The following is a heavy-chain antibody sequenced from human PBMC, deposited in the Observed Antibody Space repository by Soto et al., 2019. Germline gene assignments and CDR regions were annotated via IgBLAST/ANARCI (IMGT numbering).Heavy chain of an antibody. CDR2: VRNKANTYAT. Sequence: PGGSLRLSCSASGFAFSGSSIHWVRQASGKGLEWVGRVRNKANTYATAYAASVKGRFTNSRDDSKNTASLQLNSLKTEDTAVYYCTRHPYYDILTGFYNADMYFDYWGQGALVTVSS. D-gene: IGHD3-9*01. J-gene: IGHJ4*02. CDR3: TRHPYYDILTGFYNADMYFDY. CDR1: GFAFSGSS. V-gene: IGHV3-73*01.